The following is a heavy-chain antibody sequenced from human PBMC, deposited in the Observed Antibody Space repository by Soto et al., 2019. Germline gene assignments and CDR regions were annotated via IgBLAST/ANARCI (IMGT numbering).Heavy chain of an antibody. D-gene: IGHD3-3*01. CDR1: GYSFTSYW. J-gene: IGHJ4*02. Sequence: GESLKISCKGSGYSFTSYWIGWVRQMPGKGLEWMGIMFPSDSDIRYSPSFQGQVTLSADKSISTAYLQWSSLKASDTAMYYCARGNYDSWSGFYLKYYFDYWGQGTLVIVSS. CDR2: MFPSDSDI. CDR3: ARGNYDSWSGFYLKYYFDY. V-gene: IGHV5-51*01.